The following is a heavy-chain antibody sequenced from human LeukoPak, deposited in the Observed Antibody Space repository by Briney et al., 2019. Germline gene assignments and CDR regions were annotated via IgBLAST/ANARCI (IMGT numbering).Heavy chain of an antibody. Sequence: SETLSLTCTVSGGSISSYYWSWIRQPAGKGLEWIGRIYTSGSTNYNPSLKSRVTMSVDTSKNRFSLKLSSVTAADTAVYYCARDSGFQSPGYWYFDLWGRGTLVTVSS. CDR1: GGSISSYY. D-gene: IGHD3-10*01. CDR2: IYTSGST. J-gene: IGHJ2*01. V-gene: IGHV4-4*07. CDR3: ARDSGFQSPGYWYFDL.